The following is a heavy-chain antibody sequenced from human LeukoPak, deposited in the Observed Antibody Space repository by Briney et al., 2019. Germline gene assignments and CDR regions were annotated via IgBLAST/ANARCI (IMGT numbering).Heavy chain of an antibody. CDR1: GGSISSYY. V-gene: IGHV4-59*01. J-gene: IGHJ6*03. D-gene: IGHD3-16*01. Sequence: SETLSLTCTVSGGSISSYYWSWIRQPPGKGLKWIGYIYYSGSSSYSPSLRSRVTISVDTSKNQSSLKLSSVTAADTAVYYCARETSQKGAHYMDVWGKGTTVTISS. CDR2: IYYSGSS. CDR3: ARETSQKGAHYMDV.